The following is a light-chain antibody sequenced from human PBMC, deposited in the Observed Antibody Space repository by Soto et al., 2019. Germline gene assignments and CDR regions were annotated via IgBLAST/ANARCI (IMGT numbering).Light chain of an antibody. CDR3: QNYNDWPPIT. J-gene: IGKJ4*01. CDR2: DAS. V-gene: IGKV3-15*01. Sequence: EITMTQSPATLSVSPGERATLSCRASHSISSNLACYQQKPCQAPRLVIFDASTRATGIPDRFTGSGSGTELTLTISSLQSEASAVYFCQNYNDWPPITFGGGTKVDI. CDR1: HSISSN.